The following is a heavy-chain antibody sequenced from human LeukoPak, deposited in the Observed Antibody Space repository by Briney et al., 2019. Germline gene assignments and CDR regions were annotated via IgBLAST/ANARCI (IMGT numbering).Heavy chain of an antibody. V-gene: IGHV3-33*06. Sequence: GRSLRLSCAASGFTFSSYGMHWVRQAPGKGLEWVAVIWYDGSNEYYADSVKGRFTISRDNSRNTLYLQMNSLRAEDTAIYYCVKDLDRDDFWSGYWPVAFDNWGQGTMVFVSS. CDR2: IWYDGSNE. D-gene: IGHD3-3*01. J-gene: IGHJ3*02. CDR1: GFTFSSYG. CDR3: VKDLDRDDFWSGYWPVAFDN.